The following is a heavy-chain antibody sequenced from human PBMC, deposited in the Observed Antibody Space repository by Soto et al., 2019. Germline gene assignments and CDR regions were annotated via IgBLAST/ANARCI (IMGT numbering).Heavy chain of an antibody. CDR3: TGAYYDVSGYSLDP. Sequence: SETLSLICTVSGGSMISYYWSWIRQPPGKGLEWIGYIYDTESTNYNPSLKSRVIISVDTAKNQFSLRLSSVSAADTAVYYCTGAYYDVSGYSLDPWGQGTSVTVSS. D-gene: IGHD3-22*01. J-gene: IGHJ5*02. CDR1: GGSMISYY. CDR2: IYDTEST. V-gene: IGHV4-59*01.